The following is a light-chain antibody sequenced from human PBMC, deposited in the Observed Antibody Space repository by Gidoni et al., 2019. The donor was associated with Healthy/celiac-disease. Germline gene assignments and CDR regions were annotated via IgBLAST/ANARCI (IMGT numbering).Light chain of an antibody. Sequence: EIVMTQSPATLSVSPGERATLSCMASQSVSSNLAWYQPKPGQAPRLLLYGASTRATGIPARFSGSGSWTEFPLTISSLQSEDFAVYYCQQYNNWLWTFGQGTKVEIK. J-gene: IGKJ1*01. CDR3: QQYNNWLWT. CDR1: QSVSSN. CDR2: GAS. V-gene: IGKV3-15*01.